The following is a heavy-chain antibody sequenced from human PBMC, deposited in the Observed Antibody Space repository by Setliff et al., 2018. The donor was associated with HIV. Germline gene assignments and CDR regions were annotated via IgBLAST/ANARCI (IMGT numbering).Heavy chain of an antibody. CDR2: IHYSGST. Sequence: SETLSLTCTVSGASISSYYWSWIRQPPGKGLEWIGSIHYSGSTNYNPSLKSRLTMSVDTSKNDFSLILTSVTAADTAVYYCARHFAERLVDTEVGCFDYWGQGTLVTVSS. D-gene: IGHD6-6*01. CDR3: ARHFAERLVDTEVGCFDY. CDR1: GASISSYY. V-gene: IGHV4-59*08. J-gene: IGHJ4*02.